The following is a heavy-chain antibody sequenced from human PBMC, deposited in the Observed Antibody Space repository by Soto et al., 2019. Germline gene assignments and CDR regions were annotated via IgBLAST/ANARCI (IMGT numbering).Heavy chain of an antibody. J-gene: IGHJ4*01. CDR3: AKPSSYYDYIWGSHRSPSDY. CDR2: ISYDGSNK. CDR1: GFTFSSYG. V-gene: IGHV3-30*18. Sequence: QVQLVESGGGVVQPGRSLRLSCAASGFTFSSYGMHWVRQAPGKGLEWVAVISYDGSNKYYGDSVKGRFTISRDNSKNTLYLQMNSLRAEDTAVDYCAKPSSYYDYIWGSHRSPSDYWGQGTLVTVSS. D-gene: IGHD3-16*02.